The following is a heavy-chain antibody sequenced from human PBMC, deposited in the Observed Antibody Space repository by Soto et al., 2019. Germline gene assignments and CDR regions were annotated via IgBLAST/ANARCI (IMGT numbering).Heavy chain of an antibody. CDR2: INHSGST. D-gene: IGHD1-1*01. CDR1: GGSFSGYY. V-gene: IGHV4-34*01. Sequence: PSATLSLTCAVYGGSFSGYYWSWIRQPPGKGLEWIGEINHSGSTNYNPSLKSRVTISVDTSKNQFSLKLSSVTAADTAVYYCARGRNWNPYYFDYWGQGTLVTVSS. J-gene: IGHJ4*02. CDR3: ARGRNWNPYYFDY.